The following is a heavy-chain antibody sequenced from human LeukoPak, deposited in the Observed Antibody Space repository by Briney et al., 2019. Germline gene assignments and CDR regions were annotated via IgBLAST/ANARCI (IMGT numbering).Heavy chain of an antibody. V-gene: IGHV4-4*02. J-gene: IGHJ5*02. CDR2: IYYRGNT. CDR3: ARGDGIQLWIGNWFDP. CDR1: GGSLSNPNC. D-gene: IGHD5-18*01. Sequence: ASGTLSLTWAVSGGSLSNPNCGSWGRQPPGKGLEWIGYIYYRGNTTYNPSVKSRVTTSVDTSTNPISRKRNSVTGPLTAIYYCARGDGIQLWIGNWFDPWGQGTLVTVSS.